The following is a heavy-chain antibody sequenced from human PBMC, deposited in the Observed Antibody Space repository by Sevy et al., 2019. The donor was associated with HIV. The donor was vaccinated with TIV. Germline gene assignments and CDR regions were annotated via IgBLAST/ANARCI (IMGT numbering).Heavy chain of an antibody. V-gene: IGHV4-34*01. J-gene: IGHJ4*02. Sequence: SETLSLTCGVFSGSFSGHYWTWIRQPPGKGLEWIGGFNHGGGASYNPSLRSRVTISLDTSKNELSLRLNSVTAAETAIYYCAGGDYGLIDXWGPGTLVTVSS. CDR1: SGSFSGHY. CDR3: AGGDYGLIDX. CDR2: FNHGGGA. D-gene: IGHD4-17*01.